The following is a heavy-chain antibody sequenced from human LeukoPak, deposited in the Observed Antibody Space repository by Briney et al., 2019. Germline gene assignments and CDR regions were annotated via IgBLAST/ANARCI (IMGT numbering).Heavy chain of an antibody. CDR1: GFTFSNYA. J-gene: IGHJ4*02. V-gene: IGHV3-23*01. D-gene: IGHD2/OR15-2a*01. CDR3: AMGNIGTY. CDR2: ISGSDGST. Sequence: GGSLRLSCAASGFTFSNYAMSWVRQAPGKGLEWVSVISGSDGSTYYADSVKGRFTISRDNSKNTLYLQMNSLRAEDTAVYYCAMGNIGTYWGQGTLVTVSS.